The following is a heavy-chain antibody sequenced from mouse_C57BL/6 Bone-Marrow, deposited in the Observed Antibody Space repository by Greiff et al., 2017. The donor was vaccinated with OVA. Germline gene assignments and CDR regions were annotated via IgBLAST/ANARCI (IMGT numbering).Heavy chain of an antibody. V-gene: IGHV14-4*01. CDR2: IDPENGDT. J-gene: IGHJ2*01. CDR1: GFNIKDDY. D-gene: IGHD2-1*01. CDR3: TSYGNFDY. Sequence: EVQLQQSGAELVRPGASVKLSCTASGFNIKDDYMHWVKQRPEQGLEWIGWIDPENGDTEYASKFQGKATITADTSSNTAYLQLSSLTSEETAVYYSTSYGNFDYWGQGTTLTVAS.